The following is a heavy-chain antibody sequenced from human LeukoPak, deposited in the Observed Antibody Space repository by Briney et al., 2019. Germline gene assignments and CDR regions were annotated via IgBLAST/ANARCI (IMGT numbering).Heavy chain of an antibody. D-gene: IGHD3-3*01. CDR1: GGSISSYY. V-gene: IGHV4-59*01. CDR2: IYYSGST. Sequence: SETLSLTCTVSGGSISSYYWSWIRQPPGKGLEWIGYIYYSGSTNYNPSLKSRVTISVDTSKNQFSLKPSSVTAADTAVYYCASFNYDFWTHWGQGTLVTVSS. J-gene: IGHJ4*02. CDR3: ASFNYDFWTH.